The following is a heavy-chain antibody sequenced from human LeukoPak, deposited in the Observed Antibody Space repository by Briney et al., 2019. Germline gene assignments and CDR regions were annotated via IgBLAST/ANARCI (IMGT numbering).Heavy chain of an antibody. CDR3: ARAGGGYDSFDY. J-gene: IGHJ4*02. CDR1: GGSISSSSYY. V-gene: IGHV4-39*07. CDR2: IYYSGST. Sequence: KPSETLSLTCTVSGGSISSSSYYWGWIRQPPGKGLEWIGSIYYSGSTYYNPSLKSRVTISVDTSKNQFSLKLSSVTAADTAVYYCARAGGGYDSFDYWGQGTLVTVSS. D-gene: IGHD5-12*01.